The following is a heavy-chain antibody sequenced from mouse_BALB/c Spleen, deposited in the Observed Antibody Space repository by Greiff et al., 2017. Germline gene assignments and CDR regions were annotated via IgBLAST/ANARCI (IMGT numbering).Heavy chain of an antibody. CDR2: ISYSGST. CDR3: ARSRQLGLPSYAMDY. D-gene: IGHD3-2*01. V-gene: IGHV3-8*02. Sequence: EVQVAESGPSLVKPSQTLSLTCSVTGDSITSGYWNWIRKFPGNKLEYMGYISYSGSTYYNPSLKSRISITRDTSKNQYYLQLNSVTTEDTATYYCARSRQLGLPSYAMDYWGQGTSVTVSS. J-gene: IGHJ4*01. CDR1: GDSITSGY.